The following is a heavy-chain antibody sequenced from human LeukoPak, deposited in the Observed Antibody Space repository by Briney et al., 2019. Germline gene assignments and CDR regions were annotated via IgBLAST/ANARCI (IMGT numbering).Heavy chain of an antibody. CDR2: ISHDGNNK. J-gene: IGHJ4*02. CDR1: GFPFSDYG. CDR3: ARDSADRTMDY. D-gene: IGHD4/OR15-4a*01. Sequence: GGSLRLSCAASGFPFSDYGMYWVRQAPGKGLEWLAVISHDGNNKYYADSVKGRITISRDNTKNSLYLQMNSLRAEDTAVYYCARDSADRTMDYWGQGTLVTVSS. V-gene: IGHV3-30*03.